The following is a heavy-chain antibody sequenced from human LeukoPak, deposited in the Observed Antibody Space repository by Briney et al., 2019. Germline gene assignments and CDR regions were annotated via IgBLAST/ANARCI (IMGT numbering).Heavy chain of an antibody. D-gene: IGHD3-22*01. CDR2: IYWDDDK. Sequence: SGPTLVNPTQTLTLTCTFSGFSLSTSGVGVGWIRQPPGKALEWLALIYWDDDKRYSPSLKSRLTITKDTSKNQVVLTMTIMDPVDTATYYCALITYYYDSSGYYDYRGQGTLVTVSS. J-gene: IGHJ4*02. V-gene: IGHV2-5*02. CDR1: GFSLSTSGVG. CDR3: ALITYYYDSSGYYDY.